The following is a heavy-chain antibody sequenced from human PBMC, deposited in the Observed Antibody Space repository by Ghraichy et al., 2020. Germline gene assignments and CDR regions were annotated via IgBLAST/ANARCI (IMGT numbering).Heavy chain of an antibody. CDR1: GGSFSTYF. V-gene: IGHV4-34*01. Sequence: SETLSLTCAVYGGSFSTYFWSWIRQPPGKGLEWIGEINHRGSTNYNPSLKSRVTISVDTSKNQFSLKLTSVTAADTAVYYCARHTLLGSYNWFDPWGQGTLVTVSS. CDR3: ARHTLLGSYNWFDP. CDR2: INHRGST. D-gene: IGHD2-15*01. J-gene: IGHJ5*02.